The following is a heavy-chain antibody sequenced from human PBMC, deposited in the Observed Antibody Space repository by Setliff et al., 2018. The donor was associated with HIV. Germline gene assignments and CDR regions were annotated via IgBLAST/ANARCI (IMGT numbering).Heavy chain of an antibody. CDR2: INPSDGIP. CDR1: GFSFSRHY. J-gene: IGHJ3*02. V-gene: IGHV1-46*01. Sequence: ASVKVSCKASGFSFSRHYMHWVRQAPGGGLEWVAMINPSDGIPSYAQKFQDRVVVTRDTSRSIVYMELSSLLSEDTAVYFCTRAFPPMIPAAFDIWGRGTLVTVSS. D-gene: IGHD3-16*01. CDR3: TRAFPPMIPAAFDI.